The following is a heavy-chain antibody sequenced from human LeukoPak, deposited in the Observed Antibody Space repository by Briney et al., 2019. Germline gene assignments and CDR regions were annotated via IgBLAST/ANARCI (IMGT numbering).Heavy chain of an antibody. CDR2: IIPILGIA. V-gene: IGHV1-69*04. CDR1: GGTFSSYA. CDR3: ARDREPYYFDY. J-gene: IGHJ4*02. D-gene: IGHD1-14*01. Sequence: ASVKVSCKASGGTFSSYAISWVRQAPGQGLEWMGRIIPILGIANYVQKFQGRDTITADKSTSTAYMELSSLRSEDTAVYYCARDREPYYFDYWGQGTLVTVSS.